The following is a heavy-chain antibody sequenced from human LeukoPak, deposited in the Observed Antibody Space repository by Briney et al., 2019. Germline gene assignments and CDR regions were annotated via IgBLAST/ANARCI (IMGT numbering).Heavy chain of an antibody. CDR3: ARWAGLGVSGLNYGMDV. J-gene: IGHJ6*02. D-gene: IGHD3-16*01. CDR2: SRSKAMSFTT. V-gene: IGHV3-72*01. Sequence: GGSLRLSCAASGFTFSSYAMSWVRQAPGKGLEWVGRSRSKAMSFTTEYAASVKGRFSISRDDSKNSLYLQMDSLKTEDTAVYYCARWAGLGVSGLNYGMDVWGQGTTVTVSS. CDR1: GFTFSSYA.